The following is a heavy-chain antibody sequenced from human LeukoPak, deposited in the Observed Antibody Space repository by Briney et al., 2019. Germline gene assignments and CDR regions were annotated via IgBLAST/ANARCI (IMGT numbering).Heavy chain of an antibody. V-gene: IGHV1-2*02. J-gene: IGHJ5*02. Sequence: ASVKVSCKASGYTFTGSYMHWVRQAPGQGLEWMGWINPNTGGTNYAQQFQGRVTMTRDTSISTAYMELSRLKSDDTAVYYCARQRVAAAGPNWFDPWGQGTLSPSPQ. CDR1: GYTFTGSY. CDR2: INPNTGGT. CDR3: ARQRVAAAGPNWFDP. D-gene: IGHD6-13*01.